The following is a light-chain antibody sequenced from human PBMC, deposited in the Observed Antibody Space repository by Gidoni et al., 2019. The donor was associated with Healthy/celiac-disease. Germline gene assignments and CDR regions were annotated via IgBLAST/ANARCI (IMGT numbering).Light chain of an antibody. J-gene: IGLJ2*01. CDR2: KDN. CDR1: ASPTQY. CDR3: QSADSSGTYVV. Sequence: SYELTPPPSVSVSPGQTARNTCSGDASPTQYAYWYQQKPGQAPVLVIYKDNERPSGIPERFSGSSSGTTVTLTISGVQAEDEADYYCQSADSSGTYVVFGGGTKLTVL. V-gene: IGLV3-25*02.